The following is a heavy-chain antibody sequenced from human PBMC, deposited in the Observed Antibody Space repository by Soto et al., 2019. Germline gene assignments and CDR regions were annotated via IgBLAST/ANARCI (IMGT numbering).Heavy chain of an antibody. V-gene: IGHV3-11*06. Sequence: GGSLRLSCATSGFTFTDYYMSWIRQAPGKGLEYISYISSSSGSTNYADSVKGRFTISRDNAKNSLYLQMSSLRAEDTAVYYCARDRGGYDRLYYYHGMDVWGQGTTVTVS. D-gene: IGHD5-12*01. CDR1: GFTFTDYY. CDR2: ISSSSGST. CDR3: ARDRGGYDRLYYYHGMDV. J-gene: IGHJ6*02.